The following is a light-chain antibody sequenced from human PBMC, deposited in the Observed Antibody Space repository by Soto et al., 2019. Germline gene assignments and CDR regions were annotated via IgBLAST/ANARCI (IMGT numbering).Light chain of an antibody. V-gene: IGKV3-15*01. CDR1: QSVSSN. CDR2: GAS. J-gene: IGKJ1*01. Sequence: LATLFGFIQKRATLSCRASQSVSSNLAWYQQKPGQAPSLLIYGASTRATGIPARFSGSGSGTEFILTIISRHSRDIEVYSCQQYNNWPGRLGQGTKV. CDR3: QQYNNWPGR.